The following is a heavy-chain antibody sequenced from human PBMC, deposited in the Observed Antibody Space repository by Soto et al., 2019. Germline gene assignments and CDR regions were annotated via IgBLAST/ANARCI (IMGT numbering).Heavy chain of an antibody. Sequence: GEPLKISCKGSGYSFTSYWISWVRQMPGKGLEWMGRIDPSDSYTNYSPSFQGHVTISADKSISTAYLQWSSLKASDTAMYYCARSYYYDSSGYYYDGYYYYGMDVWGQGTTVTVSS. CDR1: GYSFTSYW. CDR2: IDPSDSYT. V-gene: IGHV5-10-1*01. J-gene: IGHJ6*02. CDR3: ARSYYYDSSGYYYDGYYYYGMDV. D-gene: IGHD3-22*01.